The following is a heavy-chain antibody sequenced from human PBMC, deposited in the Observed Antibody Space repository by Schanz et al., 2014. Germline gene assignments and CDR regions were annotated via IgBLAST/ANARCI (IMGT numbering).Heavy chain of an antibody. CDR3: ARDRRNADLDY. CDR1: GFTFSSHW. J-gene: IGHJ4*02. Sequence: EVHLVESGGGLVQPGGSLRLSCAASGFTFSSHWMHWVRQDPGKGLVWVARINSVGSNTDYADSVTGRFTISRDNAKNTLYLQMNTLRAEDTALYYCARDRRNADLDYWGQGTLVTVSS. CDR2: INSVGSNT. V-gene: IGHV3-74*01. D-gene: IGHD1-1*01.